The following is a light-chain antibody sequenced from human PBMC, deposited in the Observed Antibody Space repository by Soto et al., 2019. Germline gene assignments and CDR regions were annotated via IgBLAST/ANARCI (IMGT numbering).Light chain of an antibody. Sequence: EIVLTQSPGTLSLSPGERATLSCRTSHSISTYLNWYQQKPGQAPRLLIFDVSNRAPGIPARFSGSGSGTDFTLTISSLEPGDFAVYYCQQRSNWPPFTFGPGTKVDIK. J-gene: IGKJ3*01. CDR2: DVS. V-gene: IGKV3-11*01. CDR3: QQRSNWPPFT. CDR1: HSISTY.